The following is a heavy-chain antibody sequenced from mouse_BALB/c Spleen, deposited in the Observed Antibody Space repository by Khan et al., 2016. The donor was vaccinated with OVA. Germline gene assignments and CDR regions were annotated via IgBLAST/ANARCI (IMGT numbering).Heavy chain of an antibody. CDR2: IAPGSGST. V-gene: IGHV1S41*01. CDR1: GYTFTSYW. D-gene: IGHD1-1*01. J-gene: IGHJ4*01. CDR3: ARGNYYGNTVDAMDY. Sequence: DLVKPGASVKLSCKASGYTFTSYWINWIKQRPGQGLEWMGRIAPGSGSTSYNAMFKGKATLTVDTSSTTAYIQLSSLSSEDSAVYFCARGNYYGNTVDAMDYWGQGTSVTVSS.